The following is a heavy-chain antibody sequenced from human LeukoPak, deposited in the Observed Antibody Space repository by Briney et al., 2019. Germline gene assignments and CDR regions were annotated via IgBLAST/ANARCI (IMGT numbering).Heavy chain of an antibody. CDR2: IYYSGST. D-gene: IGHD3-22*01. Sequence: SETLSLTCTVSGGSISSYYWSWLRQPPGKGLEWIGYIYYSGSTNYNPSLKSRVTISVDTSKNQFSLKLSSVTAADTAVYYCARAYHYYYYYYDMDVWGKGTTVTVSS. V-gene: IGHV4-59*01. CDR1: GGSISSYY. CDR3: ARAYHYYYYYYDMDV. J-gene: IGHJ6*03.